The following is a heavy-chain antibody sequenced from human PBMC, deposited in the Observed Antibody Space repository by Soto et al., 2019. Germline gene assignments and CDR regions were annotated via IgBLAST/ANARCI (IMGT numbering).Heavy chain of an antibody. CDR2: IYYSGST. D-gene: IGHD2-2*01. CDR3: ARQVPAARAHNWFDP. Sequence: SETLSLTCTVSGGSISSGDYYWSWIRQPPGKGLEWIGYIYYSGSTYYNPSLKSRVTISVDTSKNQFSLKLSSVTAADTAVYYCARQVPAARAHNWFDPWGQGTLVTVSS. CDR1: GGSISSGDYY. V-gene: IGHV4-30-4*01. J-gene: IGHJ5*02.